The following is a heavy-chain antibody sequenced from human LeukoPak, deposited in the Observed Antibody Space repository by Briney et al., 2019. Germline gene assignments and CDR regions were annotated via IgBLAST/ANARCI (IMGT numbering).Heavy chain of an antibody. CDR2: IYYSGST. J-gene: IGHJ4*02. D-gene: IGHD3-3*01. CDR3: ARIPHLEWLFPHFDY. V-gene: IGHV4-39*07. Sequence: SETLSLTCTVSGGSISSSSYYWGWIRQPPGKGLEWIGSIYYSGSTYYNPSLKSRVTISVDTSKNQFSLKLSPVTAADTAVYYCARIPHLEWLFPHFDYWGQGTLVTVSS. CDR1: GGSISSSSYY.